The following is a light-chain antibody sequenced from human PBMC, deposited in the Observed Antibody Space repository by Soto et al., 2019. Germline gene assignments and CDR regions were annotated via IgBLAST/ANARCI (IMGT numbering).Light chain of an antibody. Sequence: QSALTQPASVSGFPGQPITISCTGTKNDVGLYDYVSWYQQHPGEAPKLMIYGVTNRPSGVSNRFSGSKSGNTASLTISGLQAEDEADYFCSSYTTTTLEVFGPGTQVTV. CDR3: SSYTTTTLEV. J-gene: IGLJ1*01. CDR2: GVT. V-gene: IGLV2-14*01. CDR1: KNDVGLYDY.